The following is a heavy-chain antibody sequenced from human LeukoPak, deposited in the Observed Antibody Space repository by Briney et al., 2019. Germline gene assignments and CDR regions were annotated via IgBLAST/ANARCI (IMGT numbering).Heavy chain of an antibody. CDR2: ISYDGSNK. J-gene: IGHJ3*02. D-gene: IGHD3-10*01. CDR3: AKDYMDHVLLWFGELLSAFDI. Sequence: GGSLRLSCAASGFTFSSYAMHWVRQAPGKGLEWVAVISYDGSNKYYADSVKGRFTISRDNSKNTLYLQMNSLRAEDTAVYYCAKDYMDHVLLWFGELLSAFDIWGQGTMVTVSS. CDR1: GFTFSSYA. V-gene: IGHV3-30*18.